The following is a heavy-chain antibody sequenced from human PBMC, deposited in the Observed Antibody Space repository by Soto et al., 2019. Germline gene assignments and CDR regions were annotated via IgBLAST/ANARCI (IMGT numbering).Heavy chain of an antibody. Sequence: QLQLQESGSGLVKPSQTLSLTCAVSGGSISSGGYSWSWIRQPPGKGLEWIGDIYHSGSTYYNPYIQNRVHVAVDRSKNRFSLKLSSGTAADTAVYYCARVPGPWGQGTLVSVSS. CDR1: GGSISSGGYS. J-gene: IGHJ5*02. CDR2: IYHSGST. CDR3: ARVPGP. V-gene: IGHV4-30-2*01.